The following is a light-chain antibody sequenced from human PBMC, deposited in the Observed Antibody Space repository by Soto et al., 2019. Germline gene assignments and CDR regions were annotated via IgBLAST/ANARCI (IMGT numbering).Light chain of an antibody. J-gene: IGKJ1*01. V-gene: IGKV3-15*01. CDR2: GAS. Sequence: EIVMTQSPATLSVSPGERATLSCRASQSFSSNLAWYQQKPGQAPRLLIYGASTRATGIPARFSGSGSGTEFTLTISSLQSEDFAVYYCQQYNKWPTFGQGTKVDIK. CDR1: QSFSSN. CDR3: QQYNKWPT.